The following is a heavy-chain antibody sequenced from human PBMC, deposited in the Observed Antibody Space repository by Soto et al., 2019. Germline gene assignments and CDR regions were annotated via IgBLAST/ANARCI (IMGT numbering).Heavy chain of an antibody. V-gene: IGHV1-18*01. CDR2: ISAYNGNT. Sequence: QVQLVQSGAEVKKPGASVKVSCKASGYTFTSYGISWVRQAPGQGLEWMGWISAYNGNTNYAQKLQGRVTMTTDTSTSTAYMELRSLRSDDTAVYCCARDRQQWLDLTGDFDLWGRGTLVTVSS. CDR3: ARDRQQWLDLTGDFDL. D-gene: IGHD3-9*01. CDR1: GYTFTSYG. J-gene: IGHJ2*01.